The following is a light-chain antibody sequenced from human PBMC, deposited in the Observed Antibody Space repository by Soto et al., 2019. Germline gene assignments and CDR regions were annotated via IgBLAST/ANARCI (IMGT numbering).Light chain of an antibody. Sequence: DIQMTQSPPSLSASVGDRVTITCRASQSLSSYLNWYQQKPGKALKFLIYAASSLQSGVPSRFSGSGSGTDFTLTISSLQPEDFATYYCQQSYSTPRTFGQGTKVEIK. CDR2: AAS. CDR3: QQSYSTPRT. J-gene: IGKJ1*01. V-gene: IGKV1-39*01. CDR1: QSLSSY.